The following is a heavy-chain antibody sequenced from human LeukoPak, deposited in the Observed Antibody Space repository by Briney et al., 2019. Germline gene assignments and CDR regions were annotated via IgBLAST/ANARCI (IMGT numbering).Heavy chain of an antibody. CDR2: INTDGSSA. V-gene: IGHV3-74*01. Sequence: PGGSLRLSCAASGFTFSSYWMHWVRQAPGKGLVWVSRINTDGSSASYADSVKGRLTISRDNAKNTLYLQMNSLRAEDTAVYYCARDWFYSGSGSYDYWGQGTLVTVSS. CDR3: ARDWFYSGSGSYDY. D-gene: IGHD3-10*01. CDR1: GFTFSSYW. J-gene: IGHJ4*02.